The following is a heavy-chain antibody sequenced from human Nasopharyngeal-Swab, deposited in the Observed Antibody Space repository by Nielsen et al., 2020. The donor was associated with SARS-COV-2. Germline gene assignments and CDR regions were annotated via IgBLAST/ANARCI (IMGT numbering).Heavy chain of an antibody. V-gene: IGHV3-11*01. CDR2: ISSSGGAI. CDR3: ARVLTGTYYYDSSGYPDY. J-gene: IGHJ4*02. D-gene: IGHD3-22*01. Sequence: GESLKISCAASGFTFSNYYMSWIRQAPGRGLEWVSYISSSGGAIYYADSVKGRFTISRDNAEKSLSLQMNSLRAEDTAVYYCARVLTGTYYYDSSGYPDYWGQGTLVTVSS. CDR1: GFTFSNYY.